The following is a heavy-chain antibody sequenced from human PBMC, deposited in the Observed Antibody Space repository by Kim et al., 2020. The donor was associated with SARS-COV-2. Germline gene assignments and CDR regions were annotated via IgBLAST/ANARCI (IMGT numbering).Heavy chain of an antibody. CDR1: GDSVSSNSAA. V-gene: IGHV6-1*01. D-gene: IGHD6-19*01. Sequence: SQTRSLTCDISGDSVSSNSAAWNWIRQSPSRGLEWLGRTYYRSKWYTDYALSVKGRITINPDTSKNQFSLQLNSVTPEDTAVYYCARDRQRAGTGVDYWGQGTLVTVSS. J-gene: IGHJ4*02. CDR2: TYYRSKWYT. CDR3: ARDRQRAGTGVDY.